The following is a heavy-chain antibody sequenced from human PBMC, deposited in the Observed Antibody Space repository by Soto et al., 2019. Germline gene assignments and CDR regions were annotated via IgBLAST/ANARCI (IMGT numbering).Heavy chain of an antibody. J-gene: IGHJ4*02. CDR1: GFTFSSYA. CDR3: ARVYRVFAVITTSSADY. D-gene: IGHD3-22*01. V-gene: IGHV3-30-3*01. CDR2: ISYDGSNK. Sequence: LRLSCAASGFTFSSYAMHWVRQAPGKGLEWVAVISYDGSNKYYADSVKGRFTISRDNSKNTLYLQMNSLRAEDTAVYYCARVYRVFAVITTSSADYWGQGTLVTVSS.